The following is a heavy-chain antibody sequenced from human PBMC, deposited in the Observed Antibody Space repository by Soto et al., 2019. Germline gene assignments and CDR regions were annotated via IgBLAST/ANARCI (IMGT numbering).Heavy chain of an antibody. J-gene: IGHJ6*02. Sequence: QVQLVESGGGVVQPGRSLRLSCAASGFTFSRFAFHWVRQAPGKGLEWMAVISYDGRNKNYADSVKGRFTVSRDNSKNTLFLPMNGLRGEDSAVYYCARPSGATIYFYGMDVWGQGTTVTVSS. D-gene: IGHD1-26*01. CDR1: GFTFSRFA. V-gene: IGHV3-30*04. CDR3: ARPSGATIYFYGMDV. CDR2: ISYDGRNK.